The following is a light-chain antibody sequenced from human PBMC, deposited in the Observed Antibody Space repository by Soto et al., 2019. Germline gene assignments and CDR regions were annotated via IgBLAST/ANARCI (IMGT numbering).Light chain of an antibody. CDR2: WAS. CDR1: QSVLYSANNKNC. J-gene: IGKJ1*01. V-gene: IGKV4-1*01. CDR3: QEYYSTPRT. Sequence: DIVMTQSPDSLAVSLGERATINCKSSQSVLYSANNKNCLAWYQQKPGQPPKLLLYWASTRESGVPDRFSVSESVTDFTLTISGLQAEDGAVYDCQEYYSTPRTFGQGTKVDSK.